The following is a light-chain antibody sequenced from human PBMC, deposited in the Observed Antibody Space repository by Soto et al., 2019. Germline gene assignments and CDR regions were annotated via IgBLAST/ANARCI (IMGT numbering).Light chain of an antibody. CDR1: QNIGSN. CDR2: RAS. CDR3: QRQNGWPIT. J-gene: IGKJ5*01. V-gene: IGKV3-15*01. Sequence: EMLMTQSPATLSVSPGERATLSCRASQNIGSNLAWYQQKPGQAPSLLIYRASTRAPGVPARFSGSGSGTEFTLAISSLQSEDFGVCYCQRQNGWPITFGQGTRLEIK.